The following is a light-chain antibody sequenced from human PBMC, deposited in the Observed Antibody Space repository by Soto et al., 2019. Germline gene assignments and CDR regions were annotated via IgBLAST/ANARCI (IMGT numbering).Light chain of an antibody. Sequence: ETVMTQSPATLSVSPGYGATLSCRASQSVGSNLAWYQQKPGQAPRLLIYGASTRATGIPARFSGGGSGTEFTLTISSLQSEDLAVYSCQQYNNWPPYTFGQGTKLEIK. CDR2: GAS. CDR3: QQYNNWPPYT. J-gene: IGKJ2*01. V-gene: IGKV3-15*01. CDR1: QSVGSN.